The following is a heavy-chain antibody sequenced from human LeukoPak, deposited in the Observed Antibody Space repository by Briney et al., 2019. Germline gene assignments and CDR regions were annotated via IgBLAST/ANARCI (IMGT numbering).Heavy chain of an antibody. J-gene: IGHJ6*02. CDR1: GGTLSNYS. Sequence: SVKVSCKASGGTLSNYSISWVRQAPGQGLEWMGEIIPICGRPNYAQKFRGKVTINADESTSTVFMELNRLTSEDTAVYYCARARLRSDCTTDYYHYFGMDVWGQGTTVTASS. CDR2: IIPICGRP. V-gene: IGHV1-69*13. CDR3: ARARLRSDCTTDYYHYFGMDV. D-gene: IGHD2-21*02.